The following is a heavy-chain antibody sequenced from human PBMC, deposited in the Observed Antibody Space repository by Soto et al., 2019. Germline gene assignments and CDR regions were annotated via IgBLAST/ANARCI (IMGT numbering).Heavy chain of an antibody. CDR3: ARFRISLDF. Sequence: PGGSLRLSCAASGFTLGNYWMSWVRQAPGKGLEWVANIKQDGSGIYSVDSVKGRFTISRDNAKNSLFLQMNSLRAEDTAVYYCARFRISLDFWGQGAQVTVSS. CDR1: GFTLGNYW. D-gene: IGHD2-15*01. V-gene: IGHV3-7*01. CDR2: IKQDGSGI. J-gene: IGHJ4*02.